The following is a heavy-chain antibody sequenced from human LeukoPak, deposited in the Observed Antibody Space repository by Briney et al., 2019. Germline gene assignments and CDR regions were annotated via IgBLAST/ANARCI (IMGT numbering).Heavy chain of an antibody. CDR1: RYTFTSYG. J-gene: IGHJ4*02. Sequence: GASVKVSCKASRYTFTSYGISWVRQAPGQGLEWMGWISAYNGNTNYAQKLQGRVTMTTDTSTSTAYMELRSLRSDDTAVYYCARDYSGGTAMVHRFDYWGQGTPVTVSS. V-gene: IGHV1-18*01. CDR2: ISAYNGNT. CDR3: ARDYSGGTAMVHRFDY. D-gene: IGHD5-18*01.